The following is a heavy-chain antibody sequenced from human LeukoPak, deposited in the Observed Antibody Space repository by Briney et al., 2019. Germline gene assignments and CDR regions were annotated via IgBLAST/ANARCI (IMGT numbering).Heavy chain of an antibody. CDR2: MNPNSGNT. CDR3: ARRMITFGGVIAN. CDR1: GYTFTSYD. D-gene: IGHD3-16*02. V-gene: IGHV1-8*01. J-gene: IGHJ4*02. Sequence: EASVKVSCKASGYTFTSYDINWVRQATGQGLEWMGWMNPNSGNTGYAQKFQGRVTMTRNTSISTAYMGLSSLRSEDTAVYYCARRMITFGGVIANWGQGTLVTVSS.